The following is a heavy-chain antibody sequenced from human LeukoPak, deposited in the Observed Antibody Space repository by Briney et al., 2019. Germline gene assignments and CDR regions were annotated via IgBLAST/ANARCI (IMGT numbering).Heavy chain of an antibody. CDR3: ARRWLGSSWVRFSWFDP. CDR1: GYSISSGYY. CDR2: IYHSGST. Sequence: SETLSLTCTVSGYSISSGYYWGWIRQPPGKGLEWIGSIYHSGSTYYNPSLKSRVTISVDTSKNQFSLKLSSVTAADTAVYYCARRWLGSSWVRFSWFDPWGQGTLVTVSS. J-gene: IGHJ5*02. D-gene: IGHD6-13*01. V-gene: IGHV4-38-2*02.